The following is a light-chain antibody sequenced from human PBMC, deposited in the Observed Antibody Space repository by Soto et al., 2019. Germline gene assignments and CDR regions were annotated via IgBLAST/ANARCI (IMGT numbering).Light chain of an antibody. CDR3: SSYAGSNNFV. CDR2: EVS. J-gene: IGLJ1*01. Sequence: QSALTQPPSASGSPGQSVTISCTGTSSDVGGYNYVSWYQQHPGKAPKLMIYEVSKRPSGVPDRFSGSNSGNTASLTVSGLQAEDEAYYYCSSYAGSNNFVFGTGTKLTVL. V-gene: IGLV2-8*01. CDR1: SSDVGGYNY.